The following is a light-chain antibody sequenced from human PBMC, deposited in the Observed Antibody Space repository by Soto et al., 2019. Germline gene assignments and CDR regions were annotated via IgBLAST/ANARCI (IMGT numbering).Light chain of an antibody. J-gene: IGKJ1*01. Sequence: EIVLTQSPGTLSLSPGERATLSCRASQSVSNNYLAWYQQKPGQAPRLLIYGASYRATGIPERFSGSGSGTDFTLTISRLEPEDFAVYYCQQYGSSGTFGQGTKVEIK. CDR1: QSVSNNY. CDR3: QQYGSSGT. CDR2: GAS. V-gene: IGKV3-20*01.